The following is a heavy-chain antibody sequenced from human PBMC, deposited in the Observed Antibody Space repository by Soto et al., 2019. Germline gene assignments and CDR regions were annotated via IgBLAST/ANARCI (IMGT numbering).Heavy chain of an antibody. Sequence: QVQWVQSGAELRKPGASVKVSGQAYGYRFSSYGVHWLRQAPGQGLEWMGWIDPNNGNRNYAQKFEDRLSMTTATSTNTIYMELKSLKSDDTAIYYCARDRLRGYDSSGFYSWGQGTLVTVSS. CDR2: IDPNNGNR. CDR1: GYRFSSYG. J-gene: IGHJ4*02. V-gene: IGHV1-18*01. D-gene: IGHD3-22*01. CDR3: ARDRLRGYDSSGFYS.